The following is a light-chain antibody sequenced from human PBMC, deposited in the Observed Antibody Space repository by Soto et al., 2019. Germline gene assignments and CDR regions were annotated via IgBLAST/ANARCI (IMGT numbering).Light chain of an antibody. CDR3: NSYSYSTAYL. Sequence: QSGLGQHASVSGSPGQSITISCTGTSSDVGGYDYVSWYQLHPGKAPKLRVFEVSNRPSGVSYRFSGSKSGNTASLTISGLQAEAEADYFCNSYSYSTAYLFRTGTKVTVL. J-gene: IGLJ1*01. V-gene: IGLV2-14*01. CDR1: SSDVGGYDY. CDR2: EVS.